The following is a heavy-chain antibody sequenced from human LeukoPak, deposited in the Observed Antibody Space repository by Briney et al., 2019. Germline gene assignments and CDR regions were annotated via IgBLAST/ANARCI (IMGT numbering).Heavy chain of an antibody. V-gene: IGHV4-61*02. J-gene: IGHJ6*03. CDR3: ASRSGVRGPYYYYYYMDV. Sequence: PSETLSLTCTVSGGSISSGSYYWSWIRQPAGKGLEWIGRIYTSGSTNYNPSLKSRVTISVDTSKNQFSLKLSSVTAADTAVYYCASRSGVRGPYYYYYYMDVWGKGTTVTVSS. CDR2: IYTSGST. CDR1: GGSISSGSYY. D-gene: IGHD3-10*01.